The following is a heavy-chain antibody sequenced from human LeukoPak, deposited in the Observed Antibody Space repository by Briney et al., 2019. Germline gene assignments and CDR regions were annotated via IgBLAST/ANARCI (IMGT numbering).Heavy chain of an antibody. CDR1: GFTFSSYA. CDR2: ISYDGSNK. Sequence: GGSLRLSCAASGFTFSSYAMHWVRQAPGKGLEWVAVISYDGSNKYYADSVKGRFTISRDNSKNMLYLQMNSLRAEDTAVYYCARMALGYWGQGTLVTVSS. V-gene: IGHV3-30-3*01. D-gene: IGHD3-16*01. CDR3: ARMALGY. J-gene: IGHJ4*02.